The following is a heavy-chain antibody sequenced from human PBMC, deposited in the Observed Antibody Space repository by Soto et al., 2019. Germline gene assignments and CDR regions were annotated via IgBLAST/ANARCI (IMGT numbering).Heavy chain of an antibody. V-gene: IGHV4-59*01. CDR2: IYYSGST. D-gene: IGHD3-16*01. J-gene: IGHJ4*02. CDR1: GGSISSYY. Sequence: SETLSLTCTVSGGSISSYYWSWIRQPPGKGLEWIGYIYYSGSTNYNPSLKGRVTISVDTSKNQFSLKLSSVTAADTAVYYCARTRGAAPDYWGQGTLVTVSS. CDR3: ARTRGAAPDY.